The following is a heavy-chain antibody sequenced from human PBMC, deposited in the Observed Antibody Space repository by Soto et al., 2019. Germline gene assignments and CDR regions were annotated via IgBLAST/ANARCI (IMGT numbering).Heavy chain of an antibody. D-gene: IGHD3-10*01. Sequence: SETLSLTCNVSGDSITTSGYYWDWIRQPPGKGLEWIGSIYSSGRTYPKPSRKSRVTISLEGAKNQFSLKMTSVTAADTGLYYCAARPYYYYGLDVWGQGTTVTVSS. J-gene: IGHJ6*02. V-gene: IGHV4-39*07. CDR3: AARPYYYYGLDV. CDR1: GDSITTSGYY. CDR2: IYSSGRT.